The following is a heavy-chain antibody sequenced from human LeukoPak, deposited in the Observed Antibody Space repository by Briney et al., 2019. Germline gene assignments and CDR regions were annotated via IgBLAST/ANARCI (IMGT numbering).Heavy chain of an antibody. Sequence: GGSLRLSCAASGFTFDDYAMHWVRQAPGKGLEWVSLISWDGGSTYYADSVKGRFTISRDNSQNSLYLQMNSLRAEDTALYYCAKDVYYDSSGYFDYWGQGTLVTVSS. D-gene: IGHD3-22*01. CDR1: GFTFDDYA. V-gene: IGHV3-43D*03. CDR2: ISWDGGST. CDR3: AKDVYYDSSGYFDY. J-gene: IGHJ4*02.